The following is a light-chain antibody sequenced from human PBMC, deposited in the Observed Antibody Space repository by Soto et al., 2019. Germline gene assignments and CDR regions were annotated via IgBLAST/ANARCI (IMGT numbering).Light chain of an antibody. CDR2: GAS. CDR1: QSISSSY. CDR3: QHYTGSRWT. V-gene: IGKV3-20*01. J-gene: IGKJ1*01. Sequence: ETVLTQSPGTLSSSPGERATLSCRASQSISSSYLAWYQQKPGQAPRLLIYGASSRATGIPDRFSGGGSGTDFILTISRLEPQDFAVYYCQHYTGSRWTFGQGTKVEFK.